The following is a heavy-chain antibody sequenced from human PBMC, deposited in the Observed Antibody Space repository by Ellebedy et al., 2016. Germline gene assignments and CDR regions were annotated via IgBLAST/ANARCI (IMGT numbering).Heavy chain of an antibody. CDR2: SNHSGST. D-gene: IGHD4-17*01. Sequence: SETLSLXXAVYGGSFSGYYWSWIRQPPGKGLEWIGESNHSGSTNYNPSLKSRVTISVDTSKNQFSLKLSSVTAADTAVYYCARSHGEDGWFNPWGQGTLVTVSS. CDR1: GGSFSGYY. J-gene: IGHJ5*02. V-gene: IGHV4-34*01. CDR3: ARSHGEDGWFNP.